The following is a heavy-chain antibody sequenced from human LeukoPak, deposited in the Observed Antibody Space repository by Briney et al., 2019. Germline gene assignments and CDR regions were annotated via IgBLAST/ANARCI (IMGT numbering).Heavy chain of an antibody. Sequence: SETLSLTCTVSGGSITRSYSYWAWIRQPPGKGLEWIGSLYSTGGTHYNPSLKSPVTISVDPSKNQFFLSLSSVTAADTAVYYCARPFGGQVWNDDWGHGTLVIVFS. D-gene: IGHD3-16*01. CDR3: ARPFGGQVWNDD. V-gene: IGHV4-39*01. CDR2: LYSTGGT. J-gene: IGHJ4*01. CDR1: GGSITRSYSY.